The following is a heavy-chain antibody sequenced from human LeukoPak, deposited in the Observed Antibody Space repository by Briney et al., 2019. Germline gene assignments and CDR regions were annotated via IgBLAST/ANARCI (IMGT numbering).Heavy chain of an antibody. J-gene: IGHJ4*02. CDR2: IIPIFGTA. D-gene: IGHD3-9*01. CDR3: ARELPPDDILDY. Sequence: SVKVPCKASGGTFSSYAISWVRQAPGQGLEWMGGIIPIFGTANYAQKFQGRVTITADESTSTAYMELSSLRSEDTAVYYCARELPPDDILDYWGQGTLVTVSS. V-gene: IGHV1-69*01. CDR1: GGTFSSYA.